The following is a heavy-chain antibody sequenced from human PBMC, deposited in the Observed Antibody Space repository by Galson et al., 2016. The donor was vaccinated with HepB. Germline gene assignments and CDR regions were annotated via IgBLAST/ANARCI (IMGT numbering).Heavy chain of an antibody. Sequence: SETLSLTFTVSGASINDSTWWTWVRQAPGRGLEWIGEIYHTETTNNNPFLSSRFTLSIDKSRNQFSLNLTSATAADTAVYYCARAAVVPDASMIFDPWGQGTLVTVSS. CDR1: GASINDSTW. V-gene: IGHV4-4*02. D-gene: IGHD2-2*01. CDR2: IYHTETT. J-gene: IGHJ5*02. CDR3: ARAAVVPDASMIFDP.